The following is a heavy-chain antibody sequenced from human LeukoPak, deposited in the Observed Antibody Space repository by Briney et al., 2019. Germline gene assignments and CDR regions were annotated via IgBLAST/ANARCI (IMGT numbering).Heavy chain of an antibody. Sequence: ASVKASCKASGYTFTSYDINWVRQATGQGLEWMGWMNPNSGNTGYAQKFQGRVTMTRNTSISTAYMELSSLRSEDTAVYYCAREVDGDVWFDPWGQGTLVTVSS. J-gene: IGHJ5*02. D-gene: IGHD4-17*01. CDR1: GYTFTSYD. CDR2: MNPNSGNT. V-gene: IGHV1-8*01. CDR3: AREVDGDVWFDP.